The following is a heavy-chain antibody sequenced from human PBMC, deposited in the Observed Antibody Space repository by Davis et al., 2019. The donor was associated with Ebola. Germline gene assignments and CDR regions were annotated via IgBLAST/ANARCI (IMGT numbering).Heavy chain of an antibody. CDR2: ISSSRSYT. Sequence: SLNISCASSGFTFSDNYMSWIRHAPGKVLEWVSYISSSRSYTNHADSVKGRFTISRDNAKNLLYLQMNSLRVEDTAVYYCARGRPSAFDIWGQGTMVTVSS. V-gene: IGHV3-11*06. CDR1: GFTFSDNY. CDR3: ARGRPSAFDI. J-gene: IGHJ3*02.